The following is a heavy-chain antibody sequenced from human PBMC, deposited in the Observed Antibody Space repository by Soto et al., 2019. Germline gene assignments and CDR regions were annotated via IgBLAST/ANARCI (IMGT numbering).Heavy chain of an antibody. Sequence: ASVKVSCKASGYTFTGYYTHWGRQAPGQGLEWMGWINPNSVGTNYAQKSQGWVTMTRDTSISTAYMELSRLRSDDTAVYYCARDGSGRIAAAGKRGEFYYYGMDVWGQGTTVTVSS. CDR2: INPNSVGT. J-gene: IGHJ6*02. D-gene: IGHD6-13*01. CDR3: ARDGSGRIAAAGKRGEFYYYGMDV. CDR1: GYTFTGYY. V-gene: IGHV1-2*04.